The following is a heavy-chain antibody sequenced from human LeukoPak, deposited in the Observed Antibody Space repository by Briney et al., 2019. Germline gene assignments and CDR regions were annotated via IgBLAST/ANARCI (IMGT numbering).Heavy chain of an antibody. D-gene: IGHD2-15*01. CDR3: ARVGRRYCSGGSCYSPWFDP. CDR1: GGSISSGGYS. J-gene: IGHJ5*02. V-gene: IGHV4-30-2*01. CDR2: IYHSGST. Sequence: SETLSLTCAVSGGSISSGGYSWSWIRQPPGKGLEWIGYIYHSGSTYYNPSLKSRVTISVDRSKNQFSLKLSSVTAADTAVYYCARVGRRYCSGGSCYSPWFDPWGQGTLVTVSS.